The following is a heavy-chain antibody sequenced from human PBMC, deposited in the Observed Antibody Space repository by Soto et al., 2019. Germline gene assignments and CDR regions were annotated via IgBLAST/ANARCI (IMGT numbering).Heavy chain of an antibody. J-gene: IGHJ6*02. CDR1: GLTCIGFC. CDR3: ARVPLYYYYGMEV. Sequence: DGLTCIGFCVRLISQNPGKGLEWIGEINHSGSTNYNPSLKSRVTISVDTSKNQFSLKLSSVTAADTAVYYCARVPLYYYYGMEVWGQRTTVTVSS. V-gene: IGHV4-34*01. CDR2: INHSGST.